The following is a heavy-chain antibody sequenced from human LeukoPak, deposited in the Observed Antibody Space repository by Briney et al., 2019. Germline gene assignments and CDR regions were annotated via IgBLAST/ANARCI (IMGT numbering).Heavy chain of an antibody. V-gene: IGHV3-7*01. CDR3: ARGVPYDSWSGPHYSDY. J-gene: IGHJ4*02. D-gene: IGHD3-3*01. CDR1: RFTLSTYW. Sequence: GGSLRLSCAASRFTLSTYWMSWVRKAPGKGLEWVAHIKQDGSQEYYVDSVKGRFTISRDSAKNSLYLQMNSLRAEDTAVYYCARGVPYDSWSGPHYSDYWGQGTLVTVSS. CDR2: IKQDGSQE.